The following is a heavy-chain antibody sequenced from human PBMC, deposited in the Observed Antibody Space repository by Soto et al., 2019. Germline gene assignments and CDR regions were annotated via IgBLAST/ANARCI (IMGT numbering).Heavy chain of an antibody. Sequence: LSLTCAASGFTFSSYAMHWVRQAPGKGLEWVAVISYDGSNKYYADSVKGRFTISRDNSKNTLYLQMNSLRAEDTAVYYCARDLLGYCSGGSCYGMDVWGQGTTVTVSS. CDR2: ISYDGSNK. CDR1: GFTFSSYA. D-gene: IGHD2-15*01. CDR3: ARDLLGYCSGGSCYGMDV. V-gene: IGHV3-30-3*01. J-gene: IGHJ6*02.